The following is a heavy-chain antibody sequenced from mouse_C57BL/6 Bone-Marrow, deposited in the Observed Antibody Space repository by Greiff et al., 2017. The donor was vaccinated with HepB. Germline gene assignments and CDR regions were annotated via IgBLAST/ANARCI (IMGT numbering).Heavy chain of an antibody. CDR3: VKGSTMVTTGAMDY. J-gene: IGHJ4*01. D-gene: IGHD2-2*01. CDR2: IRNKANGYTT. CDR1: GFTFTDYY. Sequence: EVKLVESGGGLVQPGASLRLSCAASGFTFTDYYMSWVRQPPGKAPEWLALIRNKANGYTTEYTASVKGRFTISRDNSQNILYLQMNTLRAEDSATYYCVKGSTMVTTGAMDYWGQGTSVTVSS. V-gene: IGHV7-4*01.